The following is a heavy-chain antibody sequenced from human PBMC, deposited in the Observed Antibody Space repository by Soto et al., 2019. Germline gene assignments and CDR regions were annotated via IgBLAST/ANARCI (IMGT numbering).Heavy chain of an antibody. D-gene: IGHD6-19*01. Sequence: QVQLVESGGGVVQPGRSLRLSCEASGFTFSSYGMHWVRQAPGKGLEWVAVISYDGSNKYYADSVKGRFTISRDNSKNTLYLQMNSLRAEDTAVYYCAKDGGIAVAGHKFTSYFQHWGQGTLVTVSS. V-gene: IGHV3-30*18. CDR2: ISYDGSNK. J-gene: IGHJ1*01. CDR3: AKDGGIAVAGHKFTSYFQH. CDR1: GFTFSSYG.